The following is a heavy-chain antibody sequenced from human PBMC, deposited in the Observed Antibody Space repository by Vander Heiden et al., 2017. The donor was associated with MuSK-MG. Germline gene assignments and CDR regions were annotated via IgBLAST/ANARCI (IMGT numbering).Heavy chain of an antibody. CDR2: ISAGGDGT. J-gene: IGHJ4*02. Sequence: EVQLLESGGGLVHPGGSLKLSCAVPGLTFSSYAMTWVRQAPGKGLECVSGISAGGDGTYYADSVKGRFTISRDNSKNTLYLQMNSLRAEDTAVYYCAKGYGSGSAKPLDNWGQGTPVTVSS. CDR1: GLTFSSYA. CDR3: AKGYGSGSAKPLDN. V-gene: IGHV3-23*01. D-gene: IGHD3-22*01.